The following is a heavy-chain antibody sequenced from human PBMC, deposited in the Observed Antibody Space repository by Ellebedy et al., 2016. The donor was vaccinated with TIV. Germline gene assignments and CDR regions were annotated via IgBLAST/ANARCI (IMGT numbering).Heavy chain of an antibody. CDR2: ITTDSSTI. Sequence: PEGSLRLSCAASGFTFSSYGMNRVRQAPGKGLECVSFITTDSSTIYYADSVKGRFTISRDNAKNLLYLQMNSLRAEDTAVYYCVRGRNELDYRGGWGQGTLVTVSS. CDR1: GFTFSSYG. V-gene: IGHV3-48*04. CDR3: VRGRNELDYRGG. D-gene: IGHD1-1*01. J-gene: IGHJ4*02.